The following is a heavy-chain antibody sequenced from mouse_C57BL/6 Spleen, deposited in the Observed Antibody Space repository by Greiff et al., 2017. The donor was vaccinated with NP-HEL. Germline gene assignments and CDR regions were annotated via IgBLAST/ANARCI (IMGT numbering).Heavy chain of an antibody. CDR1: GYAFSSSW. V-gene: IGHV1-82*01. D-gene: IGHD2-3*01. J-gene: IGHJ4*01. CDR2: IYPGSGST. Sequence: QVQLKESGPELVKPGASVKISCKASGYAFSSSWMNWVKQRPGKGLEWIGRIYPGSGSTNYNEKFKSKATLTVDTSSSTAYMQLSSLTSEDSAVYYCAKWLLGAMDYWGQGTSVTVSS. CDR3: AKWLLGAMDY.